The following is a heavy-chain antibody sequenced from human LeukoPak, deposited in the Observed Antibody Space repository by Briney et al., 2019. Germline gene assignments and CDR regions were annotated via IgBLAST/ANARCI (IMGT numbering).Heavy chain of an antibody. Sequence: PSETLSLTCTVSGGSISSYYWSWIRLPPGKGLEWIGYVYYSGSTNYNPSFKSRVTISVDTSKNQFSLKLSSVTAADTAVYYCARDRGIMITFGGVIAHDAFDIWGQGTMVTVSS. V-gene: IGHV4-59*01. CDR1: GGSISSYY. CDR2: VYYSGST. CDR3: ARDRGIMITFGGVIAHDAFDI. J-gene: IGHJ3*02. D-gene: IGHD3-16*02.